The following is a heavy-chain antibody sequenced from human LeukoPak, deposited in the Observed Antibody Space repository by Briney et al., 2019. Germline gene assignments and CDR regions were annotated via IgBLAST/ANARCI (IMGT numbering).Heavy chain of an antibody. V-gene: IGHV4-59*01. J-gene: IGHJ4*02. CDR2: IYYSGST. D-gene: IGHD1-26*01. CDR1: GGSISSYY. Sequence: PSETLSLTCTVSGGSISSYYCSWIRQPPGKGLEWIGYIYYSGSTNYNPSLKSRVTISVDTSKNQFSLKLSSVTAADTAVYYCARDRRKLGLDYWGQGTLVTVSS. CDR3: ARDRRKLGLDY.